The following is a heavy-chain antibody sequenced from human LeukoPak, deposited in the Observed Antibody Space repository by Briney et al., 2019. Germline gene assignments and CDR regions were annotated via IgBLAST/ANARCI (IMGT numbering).Heavy chain of an antibody. CDR2: ISAYNGNT. Sequence: ASVKVSCKDSGYTFTSYGISWVRQAPGQGLEWMGWISAYNGNTNYAQKLQGRVTMTTDTSTNTAYMELRSLRSDDTAVYYCARIGTFYYDSSGYYPGDYWGQGTLVTVSS. CDR1: GYTFTSYG. V-gene: IGHV1-18*01. CDR3: ARIGTFYYDSSGYYPGDY. D-gene: IGHD3-22*01. J-gene: IGHJ4*02.